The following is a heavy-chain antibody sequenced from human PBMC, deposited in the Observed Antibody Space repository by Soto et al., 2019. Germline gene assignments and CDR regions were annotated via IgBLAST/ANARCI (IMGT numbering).Heavy chain of an antibody. D-gene: IGHD1-26*01. J-gene: IGHJ5*02. CDR1: XXXXXXXX. Sequence: EVQLVESGGGLVQXGXXXRLXXXXXXXXXXXXXXHWVRQAPGKGLEYVSAISINGGTTSYANSVKGRFSICRDNSKHMLYLQMGSLRAEDMAVYYCGGYSGDGIWSWGQGTLVTVSS. CDR3: GGYSGDGIWS. CDR2: ISINGGTT. V-gene: IGHV3-64*01.